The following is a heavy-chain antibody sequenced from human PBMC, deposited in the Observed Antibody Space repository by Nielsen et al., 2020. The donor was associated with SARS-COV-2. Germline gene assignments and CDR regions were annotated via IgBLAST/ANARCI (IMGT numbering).Heavy chain of an antibody. Sequence: GSLRLSCAASGFTFSSYGMHWVRQAPGKGLEWVAVISYDGSNKYYADSVKGRFTISRDNSKNTLYLQMNSLRAEDTAVYYCARARITMTDDAFDIWGQGTMVTVSS. CDR3: ARARITMTDDAFDI. D-gene: IGHD3-22*01. CDR2: ISYDGSNK. CDR1: GFTFSSYG. V-gene: IGHV3-30*03. J-gene: IGHJ3*02.